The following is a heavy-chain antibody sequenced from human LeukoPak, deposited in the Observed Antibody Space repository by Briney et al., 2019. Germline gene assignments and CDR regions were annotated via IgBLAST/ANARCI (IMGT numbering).Heavy chain of an antibody. Sequence: GGSLRLSCAASGFFFDDYGMNWVRQVPGQGLERVSGISWQSNTRKYADSVRGRFTISRDNAKNSLYLQMNSLKLEDTALYYCVKDRDFWSGLDVWGQGTMVTVS. CDR2: ISWQSNTR. V-gene: IGHV3-9*01. CDR1: GFFFDDYG. J-gene: IGHJ6*02. D-gene: IGHD3-3*01. CDR3: VKDRDFWSGLDV.